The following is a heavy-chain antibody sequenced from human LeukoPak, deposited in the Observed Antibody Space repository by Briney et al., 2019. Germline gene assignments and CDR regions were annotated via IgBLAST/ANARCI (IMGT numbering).Heavy chain of an antibody. Sequence: GGSLRLSCAASGFTFSSYAMSWVRQAPGKGLEWVSGIGGGGGSAYYADSVKGRFTISRDNSKNTLYLQMNCLRAEDTAVYYCAKAAYDYSNHYFDYWGQGTLVTVSS. J-gene: IGHJ4*02. CDR1: GFTFSSYA. V-gene: IGHV3-23*01. CDR3: AKAAYDYSNHYFDY. CDR2: IGGGGGSA. D-gene: IGHD4-11*01.